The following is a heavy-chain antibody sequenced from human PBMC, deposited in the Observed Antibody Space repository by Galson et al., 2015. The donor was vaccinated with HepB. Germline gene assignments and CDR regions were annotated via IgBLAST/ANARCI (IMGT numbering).Heavy chain of an antibody. D-gene: IGHD1-26*01. J-gene: IGHJ4*02. CDR1: GFTFSSYS. V-gene: IGHV3-21*06. CDR2: ISSSSSHI. Sequence: SLRLSCAASGFTFSSYSMNWVRQAPGKGLEWVSSISSSSSHIYYADSVKGRLTISSDNAKNSQNLQMNSLRAEDTAVYYCARHLSSGNYRGVDYWGQGTLVT. CDR3: ARHLSSGNYRGVDY.